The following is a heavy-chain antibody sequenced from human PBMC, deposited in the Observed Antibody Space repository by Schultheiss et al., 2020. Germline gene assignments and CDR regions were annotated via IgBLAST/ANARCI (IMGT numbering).Heavy chain of an antibody. Sequence: SVKVSCKASGGTFSSYAISWVRQAPGQGLEWMGGIIPIFGTANYAQKFQGRVTITADESTSTAYMELSSLRSEDTAVYYCARSAKAQYSSSWTGWFDPWGQGTLVTVSS. CDR2: IIPIFGTA. J-gene: IGHJ5*02. CDR1: GGTFSSYA. V-gene: IGHV1-69*13. D-gene: IGHD6-13*01. CDR3: ARSAKAQYSSSWTGWFDP.